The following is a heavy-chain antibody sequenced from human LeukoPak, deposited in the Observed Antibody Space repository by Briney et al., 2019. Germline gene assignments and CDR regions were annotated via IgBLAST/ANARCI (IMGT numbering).Heavy chain of an antibody. CDR2: INPNSGGT. J-gene: IGHJ4*02. CDR1: GYTFTDYY. V-gene: IGHV1-2*02. CDR3: ARAAVSGSGWYYFDY. Sequence: ASVKVSCKASGYTFTDYYVHWVRQAPGQGLEWMGWINPNSGGTNYAQKFQGRVTMTRDTSISTAYMELSRLRSDDTAVYYCARAAVSGSGWYYFDYWGQGTLVTVSS. D-gene: IGHD6-19*01.